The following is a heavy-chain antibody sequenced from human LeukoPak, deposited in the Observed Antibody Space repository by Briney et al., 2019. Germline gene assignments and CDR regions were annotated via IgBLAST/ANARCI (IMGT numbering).Heavy chain of an antibody. D-gene: IGHD2-2*01. CDR1: GDSVSSNSVI. J-gene: IGHJ5*02. Sequence: SQTLSLTCAISGDSVSSNSVIWNWIRQSPSRGLEWLGRTYYRSTWYNDYAVTVRGRITVNPDTSKNQFSLHLNSVTPEDTAVYYCARRLTQYDCFDPWGQGILVTVSS. V-gene: IGHV6-1*01. CDR2: TYYRSTWYN. CDR3: ARRLTQYDCFDP.